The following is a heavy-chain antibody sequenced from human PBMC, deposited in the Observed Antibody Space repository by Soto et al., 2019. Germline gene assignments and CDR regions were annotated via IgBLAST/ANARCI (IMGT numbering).Heavy chain of an antibody. V-gene: IGHV3-48*02. J-gene: IGHJ5*02. Sequence: PGGSLRLSCAASGFTFSTYSMNWVRQAPGKGLEWVSYISSGSNIIYYADSVKGRFTISRDNAKNSLYLQMNSLRDEDTAVYYCARLYSSSSVKGWYDPWGQGTLVTVSS. CDR1: GFTFSTYS. CDR2: ISSGSNII. D-gene: IGHD6-6*01. CDR3: ARLYSSSSVKGWYDP.